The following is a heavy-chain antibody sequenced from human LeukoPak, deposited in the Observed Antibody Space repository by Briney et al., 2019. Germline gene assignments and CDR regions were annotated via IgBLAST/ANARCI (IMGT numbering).Heavy chain of an antibody. CDR3: ARSGTPTGDYYYHGMDV. Sequence: GGSLRLSCAASGFTFSSYWMSWVRQAPGKGLEWVANIKQDGSEKYYVDSVKGRFTISRDNAKNSLYLQMNSLRAEDTAVYYCARSGTPTGDYYYHGMDVWGQGTTVTVSS. V-gene: IGHV3-7*01. D-gene: IGHD3-3*01. CDR1: GFTFSSYW. CDR2: IKQDGSEK. J-gene: IGHJ6*02.